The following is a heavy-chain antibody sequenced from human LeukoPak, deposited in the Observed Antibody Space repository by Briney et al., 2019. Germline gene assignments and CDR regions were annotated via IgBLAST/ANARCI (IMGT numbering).Heavy chain of an antibody. V-gene: IGHV3-21*01. D-gene: IGHD3-22*01. J-gene: IGHJ4*02. CDR2: ISSSSSYI. CDR1: GFTFSSYG. CDR3: ARGYYYDSSARTNSPDY. Sequence: GGSLRLSCAASGFTFSSYGMHWVRQAPGKGLEWVSSISSSSSYIFYADSVKGRFTISRDNARKSLYLQMNSLRAEDTAVYFCARGYYYDSSARTNSPDYWGQGTLVTVSS.